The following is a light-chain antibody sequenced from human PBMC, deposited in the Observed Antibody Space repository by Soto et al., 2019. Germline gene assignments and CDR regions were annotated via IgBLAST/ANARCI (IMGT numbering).Light chain of an antibody. CDR2: DVS. CDR3: SSYTGSSTSVV. J-gene: IGLJ2*01. CDR1: SSDVGTYNY. V-gene: IGLV2-14*01. Sequence: QSALTQPASVSGSPGQSITISCTGTSSDVGTYNYVSWYQQHPGKAPKLMIYDVSNRPSGVSDRVSGSKSGNTASLTISGLQAEDEADYYCSSYTGSSTSVVFGGGTKRHVL.